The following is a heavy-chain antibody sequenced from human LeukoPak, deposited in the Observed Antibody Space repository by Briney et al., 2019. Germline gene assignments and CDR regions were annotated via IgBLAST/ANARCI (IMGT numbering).Heavy chain of an antibody. V-gene: IGHV3-23*01. CDR1: GFTFSSYA. Sequence: PGGSLRLSCAASGFTFSSYAMSWVRQAPGKGLEWVSAISGSGGSTYYADSVKGRFTISRDNSKNTLWLQMSSLRAEDTAVYFCTKSPFSGSYRFEDWGQGTLVTVSS. D-gene: IGHD1-26*01. J-gene: IGHJ4*02. CDR2: ISGSGGST. CDR3: TKSPFSGSYRFED.